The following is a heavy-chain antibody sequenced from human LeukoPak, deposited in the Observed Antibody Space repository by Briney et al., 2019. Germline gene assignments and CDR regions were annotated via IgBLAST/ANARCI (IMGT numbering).Heavy chain of an antibody. J-gene: IGHJ6*02. Sequence: PSETLSLTCAVYGESFSDYYWSWIRQPPGKGLEWIVYIYYSGSTKYNPSLKSRVTISVDTSKNQFSLKLSSVTAADTAVYYCARDGRDCSRTSCYSAGDYGMDVWGQGTTVTVSS. CDR3: ARDGRDCSRTSCYSAGDYGMDV. CDR2: IYYSGST. D-gene: IGHD2-2*02. V-gene: IGHV4-59*01. CDR1: GESFSDYY.